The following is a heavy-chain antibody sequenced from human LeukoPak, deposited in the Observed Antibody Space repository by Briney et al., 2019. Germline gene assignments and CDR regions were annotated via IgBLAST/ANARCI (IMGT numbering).Heavy chain of an antibody. CDR1: GGSISSYY. CDR2: IYYSGST. CDR3: ASGGLLWFGEPDAFDI. D-gene: IGHD3-10*01. J-gene: IGHJ3*02. Sequence: SETLSLTCTVSGGSISSYYWSWIRQPPGKGLEWIGYIYYSGSTNYNPSLKSRVTISVDTSKNQFSLKLSSVTAADTAVYYCASGGLLWFGEPDAFDIWGQGTMVTVS. V-gene: IGHV4-59*01.